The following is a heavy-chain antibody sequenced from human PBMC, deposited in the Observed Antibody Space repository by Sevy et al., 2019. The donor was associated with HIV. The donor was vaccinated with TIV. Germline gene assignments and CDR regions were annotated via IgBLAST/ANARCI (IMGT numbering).Heavy chain of an antibody. D-gene: IGHD2-8*01. J-gene: IGHJ5*02. Sequence: GGSLRLSCAASGFSFSSYGMHWVRQAPGKGLEWVTFIRHDGSTKYYVDSVRGRFTISRDNSKSTLYLQMNSLRREDTAVYYCTRNGGAFDNGFDPWGQGTLVTVSS. V-gene: IGHV3-30*02. CDR2: IRHDGSTK. CDR1: GFSFSSYG. CDR3: TRNGGAFDNGFDP.